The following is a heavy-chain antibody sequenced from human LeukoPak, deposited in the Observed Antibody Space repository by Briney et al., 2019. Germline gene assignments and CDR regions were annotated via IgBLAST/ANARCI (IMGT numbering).Heavy chain of an antibody. D-gene: IGHD5-12*01. J-gene: IGHJ6*02. CDR3: AKGGSGYDSDYYGMDV. Sequence: GGSLRLSCAASGFTFSSYAMHWVRQAPGKGLEWVAVISYDGSNKYYADSVKGRFTISRDNSKNTLYLQMNSLRAEDTAVYYCAKGGSGYDSDYYGMDVWGQGTTVTVSS. CDR2: ISYDGSNK. CDR1: GFTFSSYA. V-gene: IGHV3-30-3*01.